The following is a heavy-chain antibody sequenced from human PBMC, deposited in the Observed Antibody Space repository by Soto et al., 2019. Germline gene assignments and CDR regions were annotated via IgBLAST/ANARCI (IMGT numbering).Heavy chain of an antibody. Sequence: QVQLQASGPGLVKPSETLSLTCTVSGGSISSYFWTWIRQPAGKGLEWVGRIYDPGSTNYNPSLKSRVSMSVATSKNQFSLKLSSVTAADTAVYYCARLGTNGQTLDYWGQGTLVTVSS. V-gene: IGHV4-4*07. D-gene: IGHD3-16*01. CDR2: IYDPGST. J-gene: IGHJ4*02. CDR3: ARLGTNGQTLDY. CDR1: GGSISSYF.